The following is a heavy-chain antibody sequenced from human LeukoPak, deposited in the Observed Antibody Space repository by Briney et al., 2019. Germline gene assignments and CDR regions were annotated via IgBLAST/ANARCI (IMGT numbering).Heavy chain of an antibody. CDR2: ISSSSSYI. V-gene: IGHV3-21*01. J-gene: IGHJ4*02. CDR3: ARDQAPIWFGEL. D-gene: IGHD3-10*01. Sequence: GGSLRLSCAASGFTFSSYSMNWVRQAPGKGLEWVSSISSSSSYIYYADSVKGRFTISRDNAKNSLYLQMNSLRAEDTAVYYCARDQAPIWFGELWGQGTLVTVSS. CDR1: GFTFSSYS.